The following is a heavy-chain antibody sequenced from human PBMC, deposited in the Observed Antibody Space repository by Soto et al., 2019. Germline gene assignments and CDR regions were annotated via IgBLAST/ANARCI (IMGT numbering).Heavy chain of an antibody. Sequence: SVKVSCKASGGTFSSYAISWVRQAPGQGLEWMGGIIPIFGTANYAQKFQGRVTITADESTSTAYMELSSLRSEDTAVYYCARAPDSSGWYGDNWFDPWGQGTLVTVSS. J-gene: IGHJ5*02. D-gene: IGHD6-19*01. CDR1: GGTFSSYA. CDR3: ARAPDSSGWYGDNWFDP. V-gene: IGHV1-69*13. CDR2: IIPIFGTA.